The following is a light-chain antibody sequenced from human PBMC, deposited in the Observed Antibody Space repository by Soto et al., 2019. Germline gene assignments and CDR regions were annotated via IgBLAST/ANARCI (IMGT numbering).Light chain of an antibody. Sequence: IVLAPSPDTLSLSSGERATVSFRASQSVSSNYLAWYQQKLGQAPRLLIYDASRRATGIPDRFSGSGSGTDFTLTISRLQPEDFVVSYCQQYGRSPTFGKWTKVDIK. CDR3: QQYGRSPT. J-gene: IGKJ1*01. CDR1: QSVSSNY. CDR2: DAS. V-gene: IGKV3-20*01.